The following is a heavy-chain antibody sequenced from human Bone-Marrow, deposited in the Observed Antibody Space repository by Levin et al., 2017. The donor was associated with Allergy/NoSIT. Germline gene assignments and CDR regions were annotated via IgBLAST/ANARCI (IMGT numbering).Heavy chain of an antibody. Sequence: ASVKVSCKASGYTFTSYDINWVRQATGQGLEWMGWMNPNSGNTGYSQKFQGRVTMTRNTPISTAYMELSSLRSEDTAVYYCARALAPYYQYGMDVWGQGTTVTVSS. CDR1: GYTFTSYD. CDR3: ARALAPYYQYGMDV. J-gene: IGHJ6*02. CDR2: MNPNSGNT. D-gene: IGHD6-13*01. V-gene: IGHV1-8*01.